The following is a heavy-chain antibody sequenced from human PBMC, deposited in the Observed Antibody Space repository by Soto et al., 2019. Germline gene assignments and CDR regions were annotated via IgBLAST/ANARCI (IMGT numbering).Heavy chain of an antibody. V-gene: IGHV3-23*01. CDR2: ISGNGVAT. CDR3: AKGFPRLQLDTNAWEN. Sequence: EVQLWDSGGGLVQPGGSLRLSCAASGFPFSSFAMCWLRQAPGKGLEWVSYISGNGVATSYADSVKGRFTTSRDNSKNVLYLQLNSLRDEDTAVYYCAKGFPRLQLDTNAWENWGQGTLVTVCS. D-gene: IGHD2-8*01. J-gene: IGHJ4*02. CDR1: GFPFSSFA.